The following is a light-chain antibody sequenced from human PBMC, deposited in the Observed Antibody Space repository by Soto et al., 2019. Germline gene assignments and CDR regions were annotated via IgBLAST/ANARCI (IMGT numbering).Light chain of an antibody. Sequence: QSVLTQPASVSGSPGQSVAISCTGTSSVSWYQHHPGKAPKLMIYDVSDRPSGVSDRFSGSKSGNTASLTISGLQADDEADYYCSSYTSSNTWVFGGGTKVTVL. CDR2: DVS. CDR1: SS. J-gene: IGLJ3*02. V-gene: IGLV2-14*03. CDR3: SSYTSSNTWV.